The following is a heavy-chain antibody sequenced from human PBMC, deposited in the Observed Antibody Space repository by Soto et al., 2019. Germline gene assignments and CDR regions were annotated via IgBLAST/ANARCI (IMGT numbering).Heavy chain of an antibody. Sequence: QVQLVQSGAEVKKPGSSVKVSRKASGGTFSSYAISWVRQAPGQGLEWMGGIIPIFGTANYAQKFQGRVTLTADESTSTADMELSSLSSEATAVYYCATHPMATITSSYGMDVWGQGTTVTVSS. CDR1: GGTFSSYA. D-gene: IGHD5-12*01. CDR3: ATHPMATITSSYGMDV. V-gene: IGHV1-69*12. J-gene: IGHJ6*02. CDR2: IIPIFGTA.